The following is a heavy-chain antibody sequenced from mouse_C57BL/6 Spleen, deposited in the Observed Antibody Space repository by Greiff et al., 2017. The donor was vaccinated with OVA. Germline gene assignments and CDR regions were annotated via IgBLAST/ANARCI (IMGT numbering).Heavy chain of an antibody. Sequence: VQLQQSGPELVKPGASVKISCKASGYTFTDYYMNWVKQSHGKSLEWIGDINPNNGGTSYNQKFKGKATLTVDKSSSTAYMELRSLTSEDSAVYYCARGLYGNSYYFDYWGQGTTLTVSS. J-gene: IGHJ2*01. V-gene: IGHV1-26*01. CDR1: GYTFTDYY. CDR2: INPNNGGT. CDR3: ARGLYGNSYYFDY. D-gene: IGHD2-1*01.